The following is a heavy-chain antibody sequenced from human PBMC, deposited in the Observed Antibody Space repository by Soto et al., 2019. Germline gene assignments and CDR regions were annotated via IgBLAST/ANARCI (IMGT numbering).Heavy chain of an antibody. CDR1: GFTFSSYA. CDR2: ISGSGGST. CDR3: AKGRDYCSGGSCYSDY. Sequence: GGSLRLSCAASGFTFSSYAMSWVRQAPGKGLEWVSAISGSGGSTYYADSVKGRFTISRDNSKNTLYLQMNSLRAEDTAVYYCAKGRDYCSGGSCYSDYWGQGTLVTVSS. D-gene: IGHD2-15*01. V-gene: IGHV3-23*01. J-gene: IGHJ4*02.